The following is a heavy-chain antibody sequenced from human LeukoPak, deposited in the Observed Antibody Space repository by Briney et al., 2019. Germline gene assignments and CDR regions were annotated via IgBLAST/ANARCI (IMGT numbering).Heavy chain of an antibody. Sequence: SQTLSLTCTVSGGSISSGDYYWRWIRQPPGKGLEWLGYIYYSGSTYYNPSLKSRVTISVDTSKNQFSLKLSSVAAADTAVYYCAREVVEYQLLNLFDYWGQGTLVTVSS. V-gene: IGHV4-30-4*08. CDR2: IYYSGST. J-gene: IGHJ4*02. CDR1: GGSISSGDYY. D-gene: IGHD2-2*01. CDR3: AREVVEYQLLNLFDY.